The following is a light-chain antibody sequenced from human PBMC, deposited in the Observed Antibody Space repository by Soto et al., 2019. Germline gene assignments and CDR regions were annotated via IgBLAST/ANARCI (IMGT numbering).Light chain of an antibody. V-gene: IGKV4-1*01. J-gene: IGKJ4*01. CDR2: WAS. Sequence: DIVMTQSPDSLAVSLCERATINCKSSQSVLYSSTNKNYLSWYQQKPGQPPKLLIYWASTRESGVPDRFSGRGSGTDFTLTISSLQAEAVAVYYCQQYYSTPLTFGGGTKVDIK. CDR1: QSVLYSSTNKNY. CDR3: QQYYSTPLT.